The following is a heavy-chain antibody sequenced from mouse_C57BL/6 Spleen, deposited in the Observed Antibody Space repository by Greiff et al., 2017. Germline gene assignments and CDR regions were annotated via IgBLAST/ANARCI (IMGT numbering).Heavy chain of an antibody. CDR3: AVGGSNYAWYFDV. Sequence: QVVESGPELVKPGASVKISCKASGYSFTDYNMNWVKQSNGKSLEWIGVLNPNYGTTSYNQKFKGKATLTVDQSSSTAYMQLNSLTSEDSAVYYCAVGGSNYAWYFDVWGTGTTVTVSS. D-gene: IGHD2-5*01. V-gene: IGHV1-39*01. CDR2: LNPNYGTT. J-gene: IGHJ1*03. CDR1: GYSFTDYN.